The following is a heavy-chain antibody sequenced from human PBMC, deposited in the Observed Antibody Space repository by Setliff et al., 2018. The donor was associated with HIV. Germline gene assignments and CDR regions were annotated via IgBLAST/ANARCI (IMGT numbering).Heavy chain of an antibody. Sequence: VASVKVSCKASGNTLRNNAIGWVRQAPGQGLEWMGWISVFNGDTTYAQNLQGRFTMTSDTSTTTAYMELRNLRSDDTAVYYCARDGEIGPDFWGQGTLVTVSS. V-gene: IGHV1-18*01. CDR1: GNTLRNNA. CDR2: ISVFNGDT. D-gene: IGHD3-3*01. J-gene: IGHJ4*02. CDR3: ARDGEIGPDF.